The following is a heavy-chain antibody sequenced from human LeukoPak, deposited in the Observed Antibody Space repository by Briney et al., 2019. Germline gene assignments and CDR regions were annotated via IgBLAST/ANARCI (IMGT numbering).Heavy chain of an antibody. CDR3: ARAGGSYWGAVDY. D-gene: IGHD1-26*01. J-gene: IGHJ4*02. V-gene: IGHV3-30-3*01. Sequence: GRSLRLSCAASGFTFSSYAMHWVRQAPGKGLEGVAVISYDGSNKYYADSVKGRFTISRDNSKNTLYLQMNSLRAEDTAVYYCARAGGSYWGAVDYWGQGTLVTVSS. CDR1: GFTFSSYA. CDR2: ISYDGSNK.